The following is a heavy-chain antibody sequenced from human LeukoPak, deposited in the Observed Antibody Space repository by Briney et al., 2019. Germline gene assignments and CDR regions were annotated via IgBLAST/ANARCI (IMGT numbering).Heavy chain of an antibody. CDR1: GFIFSTYS. J-gene: IGHJ4*02. V-gene: IGHV3-23*01. CDR3: AKDVVPDSGWDLDY. D-gene: IGHD6-19*01. Sequence: GGSLRLSCAASGFIFSTYSMTWVRPGPWKGLAWVSSIYPSGDSTFYADSVKGRFTISRDNSKNTLYLQMSSLRAEDTVIYYCAKDVVPDSGWDLDYWGQGTLVTVSS. CDR2: IYPSGDST.